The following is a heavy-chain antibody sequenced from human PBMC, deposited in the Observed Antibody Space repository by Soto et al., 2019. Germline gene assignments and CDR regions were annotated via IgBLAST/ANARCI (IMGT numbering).Heavy chain of an antibody. CDR1: GDSVTSHY. CDR2: MHYTGFS. V-gene: IGHV4-59*02. D-gene: IGHD1-1*01. Sequence: PSETLSLTCSFSGDSVTSHYLTWIRQSPEKGLEWIGYMHYTGFSHYNPSLKSRLTISVDRSKNQFTLQLTSVTVADTAVYYCAKGGKPGTPRPNWFDPWGQGTLVTVSS. CDR3: AKGGKPGTPRPNWFDP. J-gene: IGHJ5*02.